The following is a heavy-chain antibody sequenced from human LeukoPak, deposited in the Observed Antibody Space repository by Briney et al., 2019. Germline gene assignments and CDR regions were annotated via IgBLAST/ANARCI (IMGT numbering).Heavy chain of an antibody. CDR3: ARGQLMATIPNYFDY. CDR2: IIPIFGTA. V-gene: IGHV1-69*05. D-gene: IGHD5-24*01. CDR1: GGTFSSYA. Sequence: SVKVSCKASGGTFSSYAISWVRQAPGQGLEWMGGIIPIFGTANYAQKFQGRVTITTDESTSTAYMELSSLRSEDTAVYYCARGQLMATIPNYFDYWGQGTLVTVSS. J-gene: IGHJ4*02.